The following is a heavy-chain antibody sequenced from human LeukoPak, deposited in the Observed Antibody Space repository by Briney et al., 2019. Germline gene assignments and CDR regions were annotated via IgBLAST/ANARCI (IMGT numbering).Heavy chain of an antibody. J-gene: IGHJ4*02. CDR3: ARDLGVYSYSDY. Sequence: GGSLRLSCAASGFTFSSYAMHWVRQAPGKGLEWAAIMSSDGGNEYYADSVKGRFTISRDNSKNTLYLLMNSLRAEDTAVYYCARDLGVYSYSDYWGQGTLVTVSS. CDR1: GFTFSSYA. D-gene: IGHD5-18*01. CDR2: MSSDGGNE. V-gene: IGHV3-30*01.